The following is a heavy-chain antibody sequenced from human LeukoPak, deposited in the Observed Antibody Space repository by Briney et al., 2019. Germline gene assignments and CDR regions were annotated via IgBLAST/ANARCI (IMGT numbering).Heavy chain of an antibody. CDR3: EKDIYQYYDYVWGSYRSDPSFDY. CDR1: GFTFSSYA. Sequence: GGSLRLSCAASGFTFSSYAMSWVRQAPGKGLEWVSAISGSGGSTYYADSVKGRFTISRDNSKNTLYLQMNSLRADDTAVSYCEKDIYQYYDYVWGSYRSDPSFDYWGQGTLVTVSS. V-gene: IGHV3-23*01. D-gene: IGHD3-16*02. J-gene: IGHJ4*02. CDR2: ISGSGGST.